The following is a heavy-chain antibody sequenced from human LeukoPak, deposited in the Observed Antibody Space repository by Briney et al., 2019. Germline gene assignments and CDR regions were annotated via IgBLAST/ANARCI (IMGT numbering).Heavy chain of an antibody. D-gene: IGHD6-6*01. CDR2: MNPSSGNT. CDR1: GYTFTSYD. J-gene: IGHJ4*02. CDR3: ARRSIAARQGIDY. V-gene: IGHV1-8*01. Sequence: ASVKVSCKASGYTFTSYDINWVRQATGQGLEWMGWMNPSSGNTGYAQKFQGRVTMTRNTSISTAYMELSSLRSEDTAVYYCARRSIAARQGIDYWGQGTLVTVSS.